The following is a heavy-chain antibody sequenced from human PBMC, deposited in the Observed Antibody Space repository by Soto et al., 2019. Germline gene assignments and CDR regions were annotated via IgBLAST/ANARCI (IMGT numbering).Heavy chain of an antibody. CDR3: ARDKPDIVVVPAAIGGYGMDV. CDR1: GGTFSSYA. CDR2: IIPIFGTA. D-gene: IGHD2-2*01. V-gene: IGHV1-69*13. Sequence: SVKVSCKASGGTFSSYAISWVRQAPGQGLEWMGGIIPIFGTANYAQKFQGRVTITADESTSTAYMELSSLRSEDTAVYYCARDKPDIVVVPAAIGGYGMDVWGQGTTVTVSS. J-gene: IGHJ6*02.